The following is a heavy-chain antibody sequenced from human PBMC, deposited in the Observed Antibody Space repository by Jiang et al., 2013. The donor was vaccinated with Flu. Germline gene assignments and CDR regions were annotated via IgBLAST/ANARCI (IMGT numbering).Heavy chain of an antibody. D-gene: IGHD1-1*01. CDR3: VRDFATTERGF. V-gene: IGHV1-46*03. Sequence: QLVESGAEVKKPGASVKVSCKASGYRFPGYLMHWVRQAPGRGLEWMGVINPSGGGTSYAQNLQGRVTMTVDASTNTVYMDLSRLRFEDTGLYYCVRDFATTERGFWGQGTLVTVSS. CDR2: INPSGGGT. CDR1: GYRFPGYL. J-gene: IGHJ4*02.